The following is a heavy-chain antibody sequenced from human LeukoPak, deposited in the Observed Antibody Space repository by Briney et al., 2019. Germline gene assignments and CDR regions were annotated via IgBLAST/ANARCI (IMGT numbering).Heavy chain of an antibody. CDR3: ANPTRNYDFWSGYYAAFDY. J-gene: IGHJ4*02. D-gene: IGHD3-3*01. V-gene: IGHV3-23*01. CDR2: ISGSGGST. CDR1: GFTFSSYA. Sequence: PWGSLRLSCAASGFTFSSYAMSWVRQAPGKGLEWVSAISGSGGSTYYADSVKGRFTISRDNSKNTLYLQMNSLRAEDTAVYYCANPTRNYDFWSGYYAAFDYWGQGTLVTVSS.